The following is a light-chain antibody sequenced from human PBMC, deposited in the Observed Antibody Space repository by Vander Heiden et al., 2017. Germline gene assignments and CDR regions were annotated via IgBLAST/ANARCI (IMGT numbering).Light chain of an antibody. CDR3: QQRSNWPPIT. V-gene: IGKV3-11*01. J-gene: IGKJ5*01. CDR2: DTS. CDR1: QSVKNY. Sequence: EIVLTQSPATLSLSPGERATLPCRASQSVKNYLAWYQQKPGQAPRLLIYDTSNRATGIPARFSGSGSGTDFTLTISSLEPEDFAVYYCQQRSNWPPITFGQGTRLEIK.